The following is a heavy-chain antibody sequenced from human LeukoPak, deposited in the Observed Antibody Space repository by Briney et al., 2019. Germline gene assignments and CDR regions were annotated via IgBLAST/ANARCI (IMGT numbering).Heavy chain of an antibody. CDR1: GYSISSGYY. Sequence: SETLSLTCTVSGYSISSGYYWGWIRQPPGKGLEWIGSIYHSGSTYYNPSLKSRVTISVDTSKNQFSLKLSSVTAADTAVYYCARDLIMNGFDYWGQGTLVTVSS. V-gene: IGHV4-38-2*02. J-gene: IGHJ4*02. CDR2: IYHSGST. D-gene: IGHD3-16*01. CDR3: ARDLIMNGFDY.